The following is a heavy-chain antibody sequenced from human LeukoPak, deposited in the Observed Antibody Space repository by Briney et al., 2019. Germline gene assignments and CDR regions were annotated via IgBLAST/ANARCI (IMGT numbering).Heavy chain of an antibody. CDR3: ARVEVPRDINDWYFDL. V-gene: IGHV4-38-2*02. CDR1: GYSIAHGFF. D-gene: IGHD2-15*01. J-gene: IGHJ2*01. Sequence: SETLSLTCFVSGYSIAHGFFWAWIRQPPGGGLEWIGSLYHSGTTYYNTSLKSRISTSVDASKNQFSLKLRLVTAADTAVYYCARVEVPRDINDWYFDLWGRGTLVTVSS. CDR2: LYHSGTT.